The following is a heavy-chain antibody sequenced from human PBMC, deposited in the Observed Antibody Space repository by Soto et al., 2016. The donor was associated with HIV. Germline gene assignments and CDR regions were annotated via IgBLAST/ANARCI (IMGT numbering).Heavy chain of an antibody. D-gene: IGHD4-17*01. V-gene: IGHV3-74*01. CDR1: GFTLKNYW. CDR2: INSDGTNR. Sequence: EVQMVQSGGGVVQPWGSLRLSCAASGFTLKNYWMHWVRQVPGKGLMWVSRINSDGTNRNYADFVKGRFTISRDNGKNTVDLEMHRLTDDDSGIYYCTRDHVGESVGMDVWGPGTTVIVSS. CDR3: TRDHVGESVGMDV. J-gene: IGHJ6*01.